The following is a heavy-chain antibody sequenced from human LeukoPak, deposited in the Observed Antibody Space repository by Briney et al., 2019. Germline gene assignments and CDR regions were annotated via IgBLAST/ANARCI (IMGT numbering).Heavy chain of an antibody. CDR2: IYYSGST. CDR3: ASGYSSGWEPYYFDY. Sequence: SETLSLTCTVSGGSISSYYWSWIRQPPGKGLEWIGYIYYSGSTNYNPSLKSRVTISVDTSKNQFSLRLSSATAADTAVYYCASGYSSGWEPYYFDYWGQGTLVTVSS. J-gene: IGHJ4*02. D-gene: IGHD6-19*01. CDR1: GGSISSYY. V-gene: IGHV4-59*08.